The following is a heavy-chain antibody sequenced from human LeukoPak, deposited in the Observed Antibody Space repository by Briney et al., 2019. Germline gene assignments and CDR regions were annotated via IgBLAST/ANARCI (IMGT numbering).Heavy chain of an antibody. D-gene: IGHD2-21*01. CDR3: ARRPKVLWPHNTRWWYFDY. J-gene: IGHJ4*02. Sequence: PSETLSLTCAVYGGSFSGYYWSWIRQPPGKGLEWIGEINHSGSTNYNPSLKSRVTISVDTSKNQFSLKLSSVTAADTAVYYCARRPKVLWPHNTRWWYFDYWGQGTLVTVSS. V-gene: IGHV4-34*01. CDR1: GGSFSGYY. CDR2: INHSGST.